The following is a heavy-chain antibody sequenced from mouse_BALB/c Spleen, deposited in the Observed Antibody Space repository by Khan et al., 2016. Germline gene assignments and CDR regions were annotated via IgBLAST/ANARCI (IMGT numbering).Heavy chain of an antibody. Sequence: EVELVESGGGLVQPGRSRKLSCAASGFTFSSFGMHWVRQAPEKGLEWVAFISSGSSAIYYADTVKGRFTISRDNPKNTLFLQMTSLRSEDTAMYYCGRGDYWGQGTTLTVSS. CDR1: GFTFSSFG. J-gene: IGHJ2*01. CDR3: GRGDY. CDR2: ISSGSSAI. V-gene: IGHV5-17*02.